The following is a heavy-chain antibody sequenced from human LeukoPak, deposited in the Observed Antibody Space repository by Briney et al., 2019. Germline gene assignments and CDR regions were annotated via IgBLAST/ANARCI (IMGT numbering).Heavy chain of an antibody. CDR2: IKSKTDGGTT. Sequence: PGGSLRLSCEASGFTFGSHAMYWVRQAPGKGLEWVGRIKSKTDGGTTDYAAPVKGRFTISRDDSKNTLYLQMNSLKTEDTAVYYCTTTYYYDSSGYYLPFRIDYWGQGTLVTASS. D-gene: IGHD3-22*01. CDR3: TTTYYYDSSGYYLPFRIDY. J-gene: IGHJ4*02. CDR1: GFTFGSHA. V-gene: IGHV3-15*01.